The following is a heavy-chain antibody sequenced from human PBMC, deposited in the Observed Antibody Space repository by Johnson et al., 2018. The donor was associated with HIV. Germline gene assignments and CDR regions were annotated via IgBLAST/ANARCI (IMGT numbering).Heavy chain of an antibody. CDR3: GRDMSSRWGMGDACDI. CDR1: GFTFDEYG. D-gene: IGHD6-13*01. V-gene: IGHV3-20*04. Sequence: VQLVESGGGVVRPGGSLRLSCEASGFTFDEYGMSWVRQAPGKGLEWVSGLNWNGGSKRYADSVKGRLTISRDNSKNTLYLQMSSLRAEDTAMYYCGRDMSSRWGMGDACDIWGQGTMVTVSS. CDR2: LNWNGGSK. J-gene: IGHJ3*02.